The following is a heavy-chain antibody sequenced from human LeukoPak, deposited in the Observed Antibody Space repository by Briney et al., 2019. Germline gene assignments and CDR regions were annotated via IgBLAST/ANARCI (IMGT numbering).Heavy chain of an antibody. CDR1: GESFSGYY. CDR2: INHSGST. CDR3: AILYGDYEYYFDY. D-gene: IGHD4-17*01. Sequence: SETPSLTCAVYGESFSGYYWSWIRQPPGKGLEWIGEINHSGSTNYNPSLKSRVTISVDTSKNQFSLKLSSVTAADTAVYYCAILYGDYEYYFDYWGQGTLVTVSS. J-gene: IGHJ4*02. V-gene: IGHV4-34*01.